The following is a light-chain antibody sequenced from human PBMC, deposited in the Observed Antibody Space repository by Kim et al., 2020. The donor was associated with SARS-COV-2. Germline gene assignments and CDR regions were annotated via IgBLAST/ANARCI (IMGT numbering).Light chain of an antibody. Sequence: QSALTQPASVSGSPGQSITISCSGTSSDIGAYNFVSWYKQDPGKAPKNIFFEVANRPSEASHHFSASKSGNTASLTISGLQADDEADYFCSSYSSSGAILFGGGTQLTVL. CDR3: SSYSSSGAIL. J-gene: IGLJ2*01. CDR2: EVA. V-gene: IGLV2-14*03. CDR1: SSDIGAYNF.